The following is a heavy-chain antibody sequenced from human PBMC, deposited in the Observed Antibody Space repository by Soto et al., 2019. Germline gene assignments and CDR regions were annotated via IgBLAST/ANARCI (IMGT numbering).Heavy chain of an antibody. Sequence: SETLSLTCAVYGGSFSGYYWSWIRQPPGKGLEWIGEINHSGSTNYNPSLKSRVTISVDTSKNQFSLKLSSVTAADTAVYYCAQGGYWRGHPYWGQGTFDTGSS. V-gene: IGHV4-34*01. J-gene: IGHJ4*01. CDR2: INHSGST. CDR3: AQGGYWRGHPY. CDR1: GGSFSGYY. D-gene: IGHD6-25*01.